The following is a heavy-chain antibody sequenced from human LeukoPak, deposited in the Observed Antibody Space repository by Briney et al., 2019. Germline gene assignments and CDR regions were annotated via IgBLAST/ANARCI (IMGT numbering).Heavy chain of an antibody. CDR3: ARSGFGEANFDY. CDR2: TYYSGST. V-gene: IGHV4-59*08. Sequence: PSETLSLTCSVSGGSISSHYWSWIRQPPGKGLEWIAYTYYSGSTNYNPSLKSRVTISVDTSKDQFSLKLSSVTAADTAVYYCARSGFGEANFDYWGQGTLVTVSS. D-gene: IGHD3-10*01. CDR1: GGSISSHY. J-gene: IGHJ4*02.